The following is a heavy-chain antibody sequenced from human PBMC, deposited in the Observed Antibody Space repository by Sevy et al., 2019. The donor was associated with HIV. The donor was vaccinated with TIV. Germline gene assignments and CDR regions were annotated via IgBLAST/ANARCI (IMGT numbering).Heavy chain of an antibody. CDR1: GFTFSDYD. D-gene: IGHD3-16*01. Sequence: GGSLRLSCAASGFTFSDYDMHWVRQAPGKGLEWVAVMSHDGNYKNHADSVKVRFTISRDNARNSLSLQLNSLRDEDTALYYCVRDTQFGFDYWGQGTLVTVSS. V-gene: IGHV3-30*04. J-gene: IGHJ4*02. CDR2: MSHDGNYK. CDR3: VRDTQFGFDY.